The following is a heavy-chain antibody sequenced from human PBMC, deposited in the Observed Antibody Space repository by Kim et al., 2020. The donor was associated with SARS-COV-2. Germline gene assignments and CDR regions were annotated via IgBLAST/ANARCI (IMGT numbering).Heavy chain of an antibody. Sequence: SVKVSCKASGGTFSSYAISWVRQAPGQGLEWMGGIIPIFGTANYAQKFQGRVTITADESTSTAYMELSSLRSEDTAVYYCARMGYSYGFGPSSWYYYYGMDVWGQGTTVTVSS. CDR1: GGTFSSYA. V-gene: IGHV1-69*13. CDR3: ARMGYSYGFGPSSWYYYYGMDV. D-gene: IGHD5-18*01. CDR2: IIPIFGTA. J-gene: IGHJ6*02.